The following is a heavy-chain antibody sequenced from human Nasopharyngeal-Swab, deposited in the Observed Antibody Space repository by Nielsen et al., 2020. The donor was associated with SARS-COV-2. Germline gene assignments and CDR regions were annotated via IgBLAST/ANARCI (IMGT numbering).Heavy chain of an antibody. J-gene: IGHJ6*02. CDR1: GFTLSNFA. V-gene: IGHV3-9*01. Sequence: SLKLSCAASGFTLSNFAMSWVRQAPGKGLEWVSGISWNSGTTGYADSVKGRFTISRDNAKSSLYLQMNSLRAEDTALYYCAKDFNVDTAMVTYYYGMDVWGQGTTVTVSS. D-gene: IGHD5-18*01. CDR2: ISWNSGTT. CDR3: AKDFNVDTAMVTYYYGMDV.